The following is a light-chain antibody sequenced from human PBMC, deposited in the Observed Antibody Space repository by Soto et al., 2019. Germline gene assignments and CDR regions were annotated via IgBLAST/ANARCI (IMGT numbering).Light chain of an antibody. Sequence: ALTQPASVSASPGQSIPISCTGTSGDAGGYNSVSWDQQHPGKAPKLMIYEVSHRPSGVSNRFSGSKSGNTASLPISGLQAEDEADYYCTSYTSTSTLYVFGTGTKLTVL. CDR3: TSYTSTSTLYV. J-gene: IGLJ1*01. V-gene: IGLV2-14*01. CDR1: SGDAGGYNS. CDR2: EVS.